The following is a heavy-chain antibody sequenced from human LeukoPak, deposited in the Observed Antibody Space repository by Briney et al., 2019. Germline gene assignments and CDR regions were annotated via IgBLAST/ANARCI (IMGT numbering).Heavy chain of an antibody. CDR2: IYSGGST. J-gene: IGHJ4*02. CDR1: GFTVSSNY. Sequence: GGSLRLSCAASGFTVSSNYMSWVRQAPGKGLEWVSVIYSGGSTYYADSVKGRFTISRDNGKNSLYLQMNSPRVEDTAVYYCAKLAKYFYGAETFYFFEHWGQGTPVTASS. D-gene: IGHD3-10*01. CDR3: AKLAKYFYGAETFYFFEH. V-gene: IGHV3-53*01.